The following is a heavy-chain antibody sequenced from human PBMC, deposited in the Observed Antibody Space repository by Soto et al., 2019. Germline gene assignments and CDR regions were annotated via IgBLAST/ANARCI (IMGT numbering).Heavy chain of an antibody. J-gene: IGHJ4*02. CDR2: INPSGST. V-gene: IGHV4-34*01. CDR3: ARVDSSRFDY. CDR1: GGSFGDYY. Sequence: PSETLSLTCAVYGGSFGDYYWSWVRQPPGKGLAWIGDINPSGSTNYNPSLKGRVTLSIDTSKNQFSLKLSSVTAADTAVYYCARVDSSRFDYWGQGTLVTVSS. D-gene: IGHD6-6*01.